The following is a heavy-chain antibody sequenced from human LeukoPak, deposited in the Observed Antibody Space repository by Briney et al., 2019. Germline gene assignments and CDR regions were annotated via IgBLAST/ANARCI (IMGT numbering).Heavy chain of an antibody. CDR3: ARRSAGHFDS. J-gene: IGHJ4*02. D-gene: IGHD6-13*01. CDR2: ISGTAVFT. V-gene: IGHV3-23*01. CDR1: GFTFGSYV. Sequence: GGSLRLSCAASGFTFGSYVLPWVRQAPGKGLEWVSSISGTAVFTSYADSVKGRFTISRDSSKNTLYLQMNSLRAEDSAVYYCARRSAGHFDSWGQGTLVTVSS.